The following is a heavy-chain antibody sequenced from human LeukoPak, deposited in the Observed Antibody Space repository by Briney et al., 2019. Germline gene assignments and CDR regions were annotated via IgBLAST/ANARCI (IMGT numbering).Heavy chain of an antibody. CDR3: ARAARLLWFGELSYYFDY. Sequence: SETLSLTCTVSGGSISSGDYYWSWIRQPPGKGLEWIGYIYYSGSTYYNPSLKSRVTISVDTSKNQFSLKLSSVTAADTAVYYCARAARLLWFGELSYYFDYWGQGTLVTVSS. D-gene: IGHD3-10*01. J-gene: IGHJ4*02. V-gene: IGHV4-30-4*01. CDR2: IYYSGST. CDR1: GGSISSGDYY.